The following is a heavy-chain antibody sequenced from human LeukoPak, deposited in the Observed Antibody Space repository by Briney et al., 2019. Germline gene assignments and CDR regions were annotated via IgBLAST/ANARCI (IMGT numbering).Heavy chain of an antibody. CDR3: ARDSHYSTSSPYYYYYTNV. V-gene: IGHV4-59*11. CDR1: GASISSHD. J-gene: IGHJ6*03. Sequence: PSETLSFTFSVSGASISSHDWSWIRQPPGKGLAWLGYIYYSVRTNYNPSLKSRVTISVDTSKNKFSLKLSSVTVADTAVYYCARDSHYSTSSPYYYYYTNVWGEGTTVIVSS. CDR2: IYYSVRT. D-gene: IGHD6-6*01.